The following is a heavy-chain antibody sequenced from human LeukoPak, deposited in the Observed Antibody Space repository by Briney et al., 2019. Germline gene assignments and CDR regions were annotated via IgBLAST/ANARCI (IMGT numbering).Heavy chain of an antibody. CDR1: GFTFSRHW. J-gene: IGHJ4*02. CDR2: INPDGGDK. V-gene: IGHV3-7*03. D-gene: IGHD4-17*01. CDR3: ARLKGTTSVFDY. Sequence: GGSLRLSCVASGFTFSRHWMTWVRQAPGKGLEWLANINPDGGDKFYVDSVKGRFTMSRDNDWNILYPQMDSLRADDTAVYYCARLKGTTSVFDYWGQGTLVTVSS.